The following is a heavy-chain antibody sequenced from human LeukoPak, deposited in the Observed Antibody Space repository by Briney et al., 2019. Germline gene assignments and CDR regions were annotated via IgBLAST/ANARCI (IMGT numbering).Heavy chain of an antibody. J-gene: IGHJ4*02. CDR2: ISSNGGNI. D-gene: IGHD1-26*01. CDR3: ARVRVGATAKGHYFDY. CDR1: GFTFSNYA. V-gene: IGHV3-64*01. Sequence: GGSLRLSCAASGFTFSNYAIHWVRQAPGKGLESVSVISSNGGNIYHANSVKGRLTISRDNSKNTVYLQMGSLRPEDMAVYYCARVRVGATAKGHYFDYWGQGTLVTVSS.